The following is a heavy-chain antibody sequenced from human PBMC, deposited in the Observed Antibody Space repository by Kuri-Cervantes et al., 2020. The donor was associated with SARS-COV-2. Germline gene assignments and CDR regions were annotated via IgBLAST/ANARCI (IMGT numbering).Heavy chain of an antibody. CDR2: INSDGSST. J-gene: IGHJ6*02. V-gene: IGHV3-74*01. CDR1: GFTFSSYW. D-gene: IGHD6-13*01. Sequence: GGSLRLSCAASGFTFSSYWMHWVRQAPGKGLVWVSRINSDGSSTSYADSVKGRFTISRDNSKNTLYLQMNSLRAEDTAVYYCARSFAATPGWWTSSSWYPIYGMDVWVQGTTVTVSS. CDR3: ARSFAATPGWWTSSSWYPIYGMDV.